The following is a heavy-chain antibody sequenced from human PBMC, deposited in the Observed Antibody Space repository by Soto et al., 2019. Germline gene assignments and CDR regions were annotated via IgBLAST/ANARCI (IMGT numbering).Heavy chain of an antibody. V-gene: IGHV4-34*01. CDR1: GGSFSGYY. Sequence: PSETLSLTCAVYGGSFSGYYWSWIRQPPGKGLEWIGEINHSGSTNYNPSLKSRVTISVDTSKNQFSLKLSSVTAADTAVYYCAWTDSSGPDFDYWGQGTLVTVSS. CDR2: INHSGST. CDR3: AWTDSSGPDFDY. D-gene: IGHD3-22*01. J-gene: IGHJ4*02.